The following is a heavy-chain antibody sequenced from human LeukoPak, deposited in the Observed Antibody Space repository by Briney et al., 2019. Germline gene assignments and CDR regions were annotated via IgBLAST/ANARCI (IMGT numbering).Heavy chain of an antibody. CDR2: FDPGDGET. J-gene: IGHJ4*02. CDR1: GYTLTELS. Sequence: ASVKVSCKVSGYTLTELSMHWVRQAPGKGLEWMGGFDPGDGETIYAQKFQGRVTMTEDTSTATAYMELSSLRSEDTAVYYCATAYIAVAGTLGYWGQGTLVTVSS. D-gene: IGHD6-19*01. CDR3: ATAYIAVAGTLGY. V-gene: IGHV1-24*01.